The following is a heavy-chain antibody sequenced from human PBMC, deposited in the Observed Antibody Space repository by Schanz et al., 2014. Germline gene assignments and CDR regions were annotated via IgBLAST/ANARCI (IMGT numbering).Heavy chain of an antibody. CDR3: ARVPEPGWFDP. CDR2: FNDGGVNK. V-gene: IGHV3-23*04. D-gene: IGHD1-26*01. Sequence: EVQLVESGGGLVEPGGSLRLSCLASGFTFSSYAMSWVRQAPGKGLEWVSSFNDGGVNKYYADSVKGRFTISRDNSKNSLYLQMNSLRAEDTAVYYCARVPEPGWFDPWGQGTLVTVSS. CDR1: GFTFSSYA. J-gene: IGHJ5*02.